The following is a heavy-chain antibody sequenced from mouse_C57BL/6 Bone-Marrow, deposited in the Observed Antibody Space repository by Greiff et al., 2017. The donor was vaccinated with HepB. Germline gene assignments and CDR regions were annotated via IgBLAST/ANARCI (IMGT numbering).Heavy chain of an antibody. V-gene: IGHV1-54*01. J-gene: IGHJ4*01. Sequence: VQLQQSGAELVRPGTSVKVSCKASGYAFTNYLIEWVKQRPGQGLEWIGVINPGSGGTNYNEKFKGKATLTEDKSSSTAYMQLSSLTSEDSAVYFCARGEAQATLYAMDYWGQGTSVTVSS. CDR1: GYAFTNYL. D-gene: IGHD3-2*02. CDR2: INPGSGGT. CDR3: ARGEAQATLYAMDY.